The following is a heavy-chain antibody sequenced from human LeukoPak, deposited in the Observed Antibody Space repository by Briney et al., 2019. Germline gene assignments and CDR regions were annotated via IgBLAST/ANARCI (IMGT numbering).Heavy chain of an antibody. CDR2: IYYSGST. CDR3: ARLWSGYRPPDY. J-gene: IGHJ4*02. Sequence: PSETLSLTCTVSGGSISSYYWGWIRQPPGKGLEWIGNIYYSGSTYYNPSLKSRVTISVDTSKNQFSLKLSSVTAADTAVYYCARLWSGYRPPDYWGQGTLVTVSS. D-gene: IGHD3-3*01. CDR1: GGSISSYY. V-gene: IGHV4-39*01.